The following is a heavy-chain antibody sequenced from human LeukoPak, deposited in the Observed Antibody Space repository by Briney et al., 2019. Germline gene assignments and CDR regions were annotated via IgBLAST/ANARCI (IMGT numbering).Heavy chain of an antibody. J-gene: IGHJ4*02. CDR2: ISWNSGSI. V-gene: IGHV3-9*01. CDR1: GFTFDDYA. Sequence: GGSLRLSCAASGFTFDDYAMHWVRQAPGKGLEWVSGISWNSGSIGYADSVKGRFTISRDNAKNSLYLQMNSLRAEDTALYYCAKGLYGGFDYWGQGTLVTVSS. CDR3: AKGLYGGFDY. D-gene: IGHD4-23*01.